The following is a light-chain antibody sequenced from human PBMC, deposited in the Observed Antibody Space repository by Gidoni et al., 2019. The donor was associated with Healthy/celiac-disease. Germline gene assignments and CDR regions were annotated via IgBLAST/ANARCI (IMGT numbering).Light chain of an antibody. J-gene: IGKJ2*01. CDR2: KAS. V-gene: IGKV1-5*03. CDR1: QSISSW. Sequence: DIQMTQSPSTLSASVGDRVTITCRASQSISSWLAWYQQKPGKAPKLLIYKASSLESGAPSRFSGNGSGTEFTLTISSLQPDDFATYYCQQYNSYSYTFGQGTKLEIK. CDR3: QQYNSYSYT.